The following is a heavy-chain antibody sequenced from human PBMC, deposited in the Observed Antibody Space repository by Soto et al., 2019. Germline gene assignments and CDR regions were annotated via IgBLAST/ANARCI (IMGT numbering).Heavy chain of an antibody. CDR3: ARDKAGYDEDFDY. CDR1: GFTVSSKY. J-gene: IGHJ4*02. V-gene: IGHV3-74*01. CDR2: IHSDGSST. Sequence: PGGSLRLSCAASGFTVSSKYMSWVRQAPGKGLVWVSRIHSDGSSTSYADSVKGRFTISRDNAKNTLYLQMNSLRAEDTAVYYCARDKAGYDEDFDYWGQGTLVTVSS. D-gene: IGHD5-12*01.